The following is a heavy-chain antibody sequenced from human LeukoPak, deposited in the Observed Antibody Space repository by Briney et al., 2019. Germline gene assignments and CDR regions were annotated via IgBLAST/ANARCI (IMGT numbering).Heavy chain of an antibody. CDR1: GGSISSYY. D-gene: IGHD1-14*01. Sequence: SETLSLTRTVSGGSISSYYWSWIRQPPAQGLEWIGYLFYSGSANSNPSLTSRVTISEDTSKQQISLSLSSVTAADTAVYDCARSKARNRLIDYWGQGTLVTVSS. J-gene: IGHJ4*02. CDR2: LFYSGSA. V-gene: IGHV4-59*08. CDR3: ARSKARNRLIDY.